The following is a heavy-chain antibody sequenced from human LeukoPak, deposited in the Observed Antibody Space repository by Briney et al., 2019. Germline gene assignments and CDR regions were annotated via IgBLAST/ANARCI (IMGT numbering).Heavy chain of an antibody. CDR3: ARVTQWLDDAFDI. Sequence: SETLSLTCTVSGGFISGSSYYWGWIRQPPGKGLEWIGSIYYSGSTYYNPSLKSRVTISVDTSKNQLSLKLSSVTAADTAVYYCARVTQWLDDAFDIWGQGTMVTVSS. D-gene: IGHD6-19*01. CDR2: IYYSGST. J-gene: IGHJ3*02. V-gene: IGHV4-39*07. CDR1: GGFISGSSYY.